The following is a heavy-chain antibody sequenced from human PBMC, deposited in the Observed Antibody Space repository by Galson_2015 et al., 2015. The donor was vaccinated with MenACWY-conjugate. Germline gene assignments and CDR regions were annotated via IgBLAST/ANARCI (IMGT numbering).Heavy chain of an antibody. CDR1: GFTFSTYA. D-gene: IGHD5-18*01. V-gene: IGHV3-23*01. CDR2: ISGNGGST. Sequence: SLRLSCAASGFTFSTYAMNWVRQAPGKGLEWVSSISGNGGSTYYTDSVKGRFTISRDNSKNTLYLQMNSLRAEDTAVYYCAKDDTAMVTSFSYWGQGTLVTVSS. CDR3: AKDDTAMVTSFSY. J-gene: IGHJ4*02.